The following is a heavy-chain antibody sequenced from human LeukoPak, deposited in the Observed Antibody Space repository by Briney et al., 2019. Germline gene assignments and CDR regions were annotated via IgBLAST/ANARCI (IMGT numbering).Heavy chain of an antibody. D-gene: IGHD6-19*01. CDR3: ARDPYSGGYGAYYYYYMDV. CDR2: IRYDGSNK. CDR1: GFTFSSYG. J-gene: IGHJ6*03. Sequence: GSLRLSCAASGFTFSSYGMYWVRQAPGKGLEWVAFIRYDGSNKYYADSVKGRFTISRDNAENSLYLQMNSLRDEDTAVYYCARDPYSGGYGAYYYYYMDVWGKGTTVTVSS. V-gene: IGHV3-30*02.